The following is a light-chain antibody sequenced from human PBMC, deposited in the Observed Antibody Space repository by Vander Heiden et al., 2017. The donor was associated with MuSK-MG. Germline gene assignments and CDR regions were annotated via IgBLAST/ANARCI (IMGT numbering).Light chain of an antibody. CDR1: ALPKKY. CDR2: EDN. Sequence: SYELTQPPSVSVSPGQTARIPCSGDALPKKYAYWYQQKSGQAPMLVIYEDNKRPSGIPERFSGSSSGTMAALTISGAQVEDEADYYCYSADSSGNHRVFGGGTKLTVL. CDR3: YSADSSGNHRV. V-gene: IGLV3-10*01. J-gene: IGLJ3*02.